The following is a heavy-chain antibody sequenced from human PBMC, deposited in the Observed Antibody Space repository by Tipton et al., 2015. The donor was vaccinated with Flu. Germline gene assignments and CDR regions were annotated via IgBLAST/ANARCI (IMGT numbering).Heavy chain of an antibody. CDR2: INHSGST. V-gene: IGHV4-34*01. D-gene: IGHD3-10*01. J-gene: IGHJ6*03. Sequence: TLSLTCAVYGGSFSGYYWSWIRQPPGKGLEWIGEINHSGSTNYNPSLKSRVTISVDTSKNQFSLKLSSVTAADTAVYYCARFYGSGYYYYYYMDVWGKGTTVTVSS. CDR1: GGSFSGYY. CDR3: ARFYGSGYYYYYYMDV.